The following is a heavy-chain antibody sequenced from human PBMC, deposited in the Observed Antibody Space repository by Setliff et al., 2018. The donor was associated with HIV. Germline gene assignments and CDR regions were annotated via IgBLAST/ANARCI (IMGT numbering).Heavy chain of an antibody. CDR3: AKTGGSSWYFYFDY. Sequence: SETLSLTCTVSGGSISSYYWSWIRQPAGKGLEWIGRIYTSGSTNYNPSLKSRVTMSVDTSKNQFSLKLSSVTAADTAVYYCAKTGGSSWYFYFDYWGQGTLVTVSS. D-gene: IGHD6-13*01. CDR1: GGSISSYY. J-gene: IGHJ4*02. CDR2: IYTSGST. V-gene: IGHV4-4*07.